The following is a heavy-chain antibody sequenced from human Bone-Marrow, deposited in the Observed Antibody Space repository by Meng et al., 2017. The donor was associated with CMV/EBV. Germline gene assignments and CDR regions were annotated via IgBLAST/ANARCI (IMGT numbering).Heavy chain of an antibody. CDR2: IFPGDSDT. CDR3: ATLMVGRDYFEY. J-gene: IGHJ4*02. V-gene: IGHV5-51*01. D-gene: IGHD3-10*01. Sequence: KVSCKGSGYSFTSYWIGWVRQMPGKGLEYMGIIFPGDSDTRYSPSFQGQVTISADRSISTAYLQWSSLKASDSAMYYCATLMVGRDYFEYWGQGAVVTVSS. CDR1: GYSFTSYW.